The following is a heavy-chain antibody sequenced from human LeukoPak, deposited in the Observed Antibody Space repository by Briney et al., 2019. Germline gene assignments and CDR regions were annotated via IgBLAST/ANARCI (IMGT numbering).Heavy chain of an antibody. CDR1: GFTFSNAW. D-gene: IGHD6-25*01. Sequence: RGSLRLSCAASGFTFSNAWMTWVRQAPGEGLEWVGRIKRNSDGGTADYAAAVKGRFTMSRDDSENTLYLQMNSLKTEDTAVYYCTTYAAGGSWFDPWGQGTLVTVSS. CDR3: TTYAAGGSWFDP. CDR2: IKRNSDGGTA. V-gene: IGHV3-15*01. J-gene: IGHJ5*02.